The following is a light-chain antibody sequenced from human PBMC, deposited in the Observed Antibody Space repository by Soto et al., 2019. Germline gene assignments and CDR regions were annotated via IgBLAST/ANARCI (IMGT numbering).Light chain of an antibody. J-gene: IGLJ2*01. CDR1: SSDVGGYNY. V-gene: IGLV2-11*01. Sequence: QPVLTQPRSVSGSPGQSVTISCTGTSSDVGGYNYVSWYQQHPDKAPKLMIYDVSKRPSGVPDRFSGSKSGNTASLTISGLQAEDEADYYCCSYAGSYTLVFGGGTKLTVL. CDR3: CSYAGSYTLV. CDR2: DVS.